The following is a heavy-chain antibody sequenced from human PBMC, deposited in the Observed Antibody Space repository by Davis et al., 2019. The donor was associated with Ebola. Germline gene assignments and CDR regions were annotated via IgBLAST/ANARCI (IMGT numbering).Heavy chain of an antibody. V-gene: IGHV2-5*08. J-gene: IGHJ5*02. D-gene: IGHD5-18*01. CDR3: ARIPGGNWFDP. CDR1: GFSLSTSGMR. Sequence: SGPTLVKPTQTLTLTCTFSGFSLSTSGMRVSWIRQPPGKALEWLALIYWDDDKRYSSSLRSRLTITKDTSKSQVVLTMTNMDPVDTATYYCARIPGGNWFDPWGQGTLVTVSS. CDR2: IYWDDDK.